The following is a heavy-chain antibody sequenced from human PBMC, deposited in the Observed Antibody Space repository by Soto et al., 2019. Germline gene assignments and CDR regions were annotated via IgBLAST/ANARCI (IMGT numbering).Heavy chain of an antibody. Sequence: EVQLLESGGGLVQPGGSLRLSCAASGFTFSSYAMNWVPQAPGKGLEWVSVISGSGGSTYYADSVKGRFTISRENSKNTLYLQMKSLRVGDTAVYYCASRSSGWYFDYWGQGTLVTVSS. CDR1: GFTFSSYA. CDR3: ASRSSGWYFDY. CDR2: ISGSGGST. D-gene: IGHD6-19*01. V-gene: IGHV3-23*01. J-gene: IGHJ4*02.